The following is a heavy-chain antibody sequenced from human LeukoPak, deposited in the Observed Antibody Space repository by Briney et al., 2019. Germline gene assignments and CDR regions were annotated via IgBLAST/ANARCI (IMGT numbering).Heavy chain of an antibody. V-gene: IGHV4-34*01. Sequence: SETLSLTCAVYGGSFTGYYWSWIRQPPGKGLEWIGEINHSGSTNYNPSLKSRVTISVDTSKNQFSLKLSFVTAADTAVYYCARAEYGMDVWGQGTTVTVS. CDR1: GGSFTGYY. J-gene: IGHJ6*02. CDR3: ARAEYGMDV. CDR2: INHSGST.